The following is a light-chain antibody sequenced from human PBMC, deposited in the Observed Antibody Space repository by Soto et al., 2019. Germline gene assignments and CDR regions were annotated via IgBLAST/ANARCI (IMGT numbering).Light chain of an antibody. CDR3: QQHNNYPYT. J-gene: IGKJ2*01. CDR2: DAS. Sequence: DIQMTQSPSTLSASVGDRVTITCRASQSVNSWLAWYQQKRGKAPKLLIYDASTLESGVPSRFSGSGSGTEFTLTISSLRPDDSATYYCQQHNNYPYTFGQGTKLEIK. CDR1: QSVNSW. V-gene: IGKV1-5*01.